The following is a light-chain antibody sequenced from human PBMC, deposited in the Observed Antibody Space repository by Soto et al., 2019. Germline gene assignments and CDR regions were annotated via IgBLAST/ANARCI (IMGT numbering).Light chain of an antibody. CDR3: QEYISRPRT. J-gene: IGKJ1*01. CDR2: AAS. Sequence: VSTVSRGTLSXXPGDXATLXXRXSETVTGKYLAWYQQKSGQAPRLLIFAASNRATGIPDRFSGSGSGTDFTLTISRLEPEDFAVYFCQEYISRPRTLGHGTKVDIK. CDR1: ETVTGKY. V-gene: IGKV3-20*01.